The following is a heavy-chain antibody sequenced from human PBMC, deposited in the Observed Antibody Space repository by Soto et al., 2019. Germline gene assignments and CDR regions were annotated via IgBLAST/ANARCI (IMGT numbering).Heavy chain of an antibody. CDR2: IYYSGST. CDR3: DCYYDSSGTNHAFDI. V-gene: IGHV4-39*01. D-gene: IGHD3-22*01. Sequence: LSLTCTVSGGSISSSSYYWGWIRQPPGKGLEWIGSIYYSGSTYYNPSLKSRVTISVDTSKNQFSLKLSSVTAADTAVYYCDCYYDSSGTNHAFDIWGQGTMVTVSS. CDR1: GGSISSSSYY. J-gene: IGHJ3*02.